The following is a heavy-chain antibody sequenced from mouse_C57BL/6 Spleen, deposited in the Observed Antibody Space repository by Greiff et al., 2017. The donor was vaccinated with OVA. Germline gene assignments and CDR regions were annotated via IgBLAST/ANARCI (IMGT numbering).Heavy chain of an antibody. CDR3: ARYSNYVLTGTDY. V-gene: IGHV1-54*01. Sequence: VQLQQSGAELVRPGTSVKVSCKASGYAFTNYLIEWVEQRPGQGLEWIGVINPGSGGTNYNEKFKGKATLTADKSSSTAYMQLSSLTSEDSAVYFCARYSNYVLTGTDYWGQGTTLTVSS. D-gene: IGHD2-5*01. J-gene: IGHJ2*01. CDR2: INPGSGGT. CDR1: GYAFTNYL.